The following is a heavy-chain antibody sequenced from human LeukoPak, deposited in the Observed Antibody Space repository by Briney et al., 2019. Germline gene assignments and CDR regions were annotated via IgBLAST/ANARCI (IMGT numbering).Heavy chain of an antibody. CDR2: ISAYNGNT. CDR1: GYTFTSYG. V-gene: IGHV1-18*01. CDR3: ARVRGFVGSSWQNYYYYYMDV. D-gene: IGHD6-13*01. J-gene: IGHJ6*03. Sequence: GASVKVSCKASGYTFTSYGISWVRQAPGQGLEWMGWISAYNGNTNYAQKLQGRVTMTTDTSTSTAYMGLRSLRSDDTAVYYCARVRGFVGSSWQNYYYYYMDVWGKGTTVTVSS.